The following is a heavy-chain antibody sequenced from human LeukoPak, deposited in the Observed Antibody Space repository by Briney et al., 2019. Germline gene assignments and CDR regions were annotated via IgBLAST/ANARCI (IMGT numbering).Heavy chain of an antibody. J-gene: IGHJ4*02. Sequence: SETLSLTCAVSGYSISSGYYWGWIRQPPGKVLVLFCSIYHPRPTYSNPSLKSLFTISVSTSKTPFSLKLSSVTAADTAVYYCARSMSAADDYWGQGTLVTVSS. CDR1: GYSISSGYY. V-gene: IGHV4-38-2*01. D-gene: IGHD6-13*01. CDR2: IYHPRPT. CDR3: ARSMSAADDY.